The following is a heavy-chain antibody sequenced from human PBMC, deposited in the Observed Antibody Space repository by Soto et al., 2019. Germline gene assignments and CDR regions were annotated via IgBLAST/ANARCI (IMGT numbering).Heavy chain of an antibody. D-gene: IGHD3-9*01. CDR3: ARLLRSRNYDILTGYWYYFDY. Sequence: PGGSLRLSCAASGFTVSSNYMSWVRQAPGKGLEWVSVIYSGGSTYYADSVKGRFTISRHNSKNTLYLQMNSLRAEDTAVYYCARLLRSRNYDILTGYWYYFDYWGQGTLVTVSS. CDR1: GFTVSSNY. CDR2: IYSGGST. J-gene: IGHJ4*02. V-gene: IGHV3-53*04.